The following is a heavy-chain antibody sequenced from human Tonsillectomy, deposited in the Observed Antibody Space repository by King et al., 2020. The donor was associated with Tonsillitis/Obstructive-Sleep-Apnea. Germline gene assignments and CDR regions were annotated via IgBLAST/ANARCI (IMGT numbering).Heavy chain of an antibody. J-gene: IGHJ4*01. Sequence: VQLQQWGAGLLKPSETLSLTCAVYGGSFSAFYWSWIRQPPGTGLEWIGEINHSGSTTYNPSLKSRVTISLDTSKNQFSLKLSSVTAADTAVYYCATNPTCLSGGTCYFFDYWGHGTLVTVSS. CDR2: INHSGST. CDR3: ATNPTCLSGGTCYFFDY. D-gene: IGHD2-15*01. CDR1: GGSFSAFY. V-gene: IGHV4-34*01.